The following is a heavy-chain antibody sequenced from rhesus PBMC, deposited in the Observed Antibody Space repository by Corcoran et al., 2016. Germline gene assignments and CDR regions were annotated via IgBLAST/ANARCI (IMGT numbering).Heavy chain of an antibody. V-gene: IGHV4S7*01. CDR1: GGSISGYYL. Sequence: QVQLQESGPGVVKPSETLSLTCAVSGGSISGYYLWSWIRQPPGKGLEWIGYIYGGSGSTSYNPTLKSRVIISIDTSKNQCSLKLRSVTAADTAVYYCARAECTGSGCYPRYFEFWGQGALVTVSS. D-gene: IGHD2-21*01. CDR3: ARAECTGSGCYPRYFEF. J-gene: IGHJ1*01. CDR2: IYGGSGST.